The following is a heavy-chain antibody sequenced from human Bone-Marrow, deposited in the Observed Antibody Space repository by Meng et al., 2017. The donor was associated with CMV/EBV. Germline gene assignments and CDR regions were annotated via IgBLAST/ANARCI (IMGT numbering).Heavy chain of an antibody. Sequence: ASVKVSCKASGYTFTSYDINWVRQATGQGLEWMGWMNPNSGNTGYAQKFQGRVTMTRNTSISTAYMELSSLRSEDTAVYYCARGRNQLLWVYYYYGMDVWGQGNTVTVYS. D-gene: IGHD2-2*01. J-gene: IGHJ6*02. CDR2: MNPNSGNT. CDR1: GYTFTSYD. CDR3: ARGRNQLLWVYYYYGMDV. V-gene: IGHV1-8*01.